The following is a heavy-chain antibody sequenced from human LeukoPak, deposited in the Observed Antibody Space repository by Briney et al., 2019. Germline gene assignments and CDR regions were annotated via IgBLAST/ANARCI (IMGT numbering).Heavy chain of an antibody. Sequence: ASVQVSCKASGGTFSSYAISWVRQAPGQGLEWMGGIIPIFGTANYAQKFQGRVTITTDESTSTAYMELSSLRSEDTAVYYCARVPVTTGGYYYYYYMDVWGKGTTVTVSS. D-gene: IGHD4-11*01. V-gene: IGHV1-69*05. CDR2: IIPIFGTA. J-gene: IGHJ6*03. CDR3: ARVPVTTGGYYYYYYMDV. CDR1: GGTFSSYA.